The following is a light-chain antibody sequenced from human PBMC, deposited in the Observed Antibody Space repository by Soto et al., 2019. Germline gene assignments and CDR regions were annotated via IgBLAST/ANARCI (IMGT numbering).Light chain of an antibody. CDR1: QSVSSSY. J-gene: IGKJ4*01. Sequence: EIVLTQSPGTLSLSPGERATLSCRASQSVSSSYLAWYQQKPGQAPRLLIYGASSRATGIPDRFSGSGSVTDFTLTISRLEPEDFAVYYCQQYGSSPPQRTFGGGTKVEIK. V-gene: IGKV3-20*01. CDR2: GAS. CDR3: QQYGSSPPQRT.